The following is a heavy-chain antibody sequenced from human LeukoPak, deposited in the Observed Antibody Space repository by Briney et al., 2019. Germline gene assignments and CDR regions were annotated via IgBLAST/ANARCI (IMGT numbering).Heavy chain of an antibody. CDR3: ARGGNYDISTGYIFDY. Sequence: GGALRLSCAAPGFTFSNYWMSWVRQAPGKGLEWVSNIKHDGGDKHYVDSVKGRFTIARDSAKNSLNLQMNGLRAEDTAVYYCARGGNYDISTGYIFDYWGQGTLVTVSS. D-gene: IGHD3-9*01. J-gene: IGHJ4*02. CDR2: IKHDGGDK. V-gene: IGHV3-7*03. CDR1: GFTFSNYW.